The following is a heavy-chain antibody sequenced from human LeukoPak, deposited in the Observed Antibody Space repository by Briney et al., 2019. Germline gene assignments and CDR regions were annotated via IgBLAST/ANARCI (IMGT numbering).Heavy chain of an antibody. D-gene: IGHD3-3*02. CDR2: IYYSGST. V-gene: IGHV4-59*01. CDR3: ARGGIRQTFDN. J-gene: IGHJ4*02. CDR1: GGSISTYY. Sequence: SETLSLTCTVSGGSISTYYWNWIRQPPGKGLEWIGYIYYSGSTNYNPSLKGRATISVDTSKNQFSLNLTSVTAADSAVYYCARGGIRQTFDNWGQGTLVTVSS.